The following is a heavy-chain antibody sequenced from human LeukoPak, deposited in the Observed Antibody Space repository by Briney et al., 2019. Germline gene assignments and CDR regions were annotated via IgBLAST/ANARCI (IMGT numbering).Heavy chain of an antibody. V-gene: IGHV1-2*06. CDR2: INPNSGGT. D-gene: IGHD3-3*01. Sequence: ASVKVSCKASGYTFTGYYMHWVRQAPGQGLEWMGRINPNSGGTNYAQKFQGRVTMTRDTSISTAYMELSRLRSDDTAVYYCARDAEWLDNWYFDLWGRGTLVTVSS. J-gene: IGHJ2*01. CDR3: ARDAEWLDNWYFDL. CDR1: GYTFTGYY.